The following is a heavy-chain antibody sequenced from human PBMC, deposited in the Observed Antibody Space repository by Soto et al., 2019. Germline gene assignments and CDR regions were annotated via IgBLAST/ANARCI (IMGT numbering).Heavy chain of an antibody. Sequence: QVQLVQSGAAVKKPGASVKVSCKASGYTFTNYGFTWVRQAPGQVLEWMGWISAYNGDTNYAHKLQGRLTMSTDTSTSTAYMELRSLRSDDTAVYYFARDVTATDGFDIWGQGTMVNVSS. D-gene: IGHD2-21*02. J-gene: IGHJ3*02. V-gene: IGHV1-18*01. CDR2: ISAYNGDT. CDR1: GYTFTNYG. CDR3: ARDVTATDGFDI.